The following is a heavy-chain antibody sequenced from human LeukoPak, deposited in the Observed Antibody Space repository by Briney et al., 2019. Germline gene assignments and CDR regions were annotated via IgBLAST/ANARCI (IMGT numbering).Heavy chain of an antibody. D-gene: IGHD3-22*01. J-gene: IGHJ4*02. CDR3: ARDGPVK. V-gene: IGHV4-39*07. CDR1: GGSILSTIYY. CDR2: IHYSGPT. Sequence: SETLSLTCTVSGGSILSTIYYWAWIRQPPGKGLEWIGSIHYSGPTYYNPSLKSRVTVSIDTSKSQFSLKLTSVTAADTAVYYCARDGPVKWGQGTLVTVSS.